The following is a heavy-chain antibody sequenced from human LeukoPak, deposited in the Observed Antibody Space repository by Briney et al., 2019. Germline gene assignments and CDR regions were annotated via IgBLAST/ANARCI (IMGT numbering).Heavy chain of an antibody. CDR1: GFTFSSYE. J-gene: IGHJ6*03. CDR3: ARGDLPWTYYYYMDV. V-gene: IGHV3-48*03. D-gene: IGHD1-26*01. Sequence: GGSLRLSCAASGFTFSSYEMNWVRQAPGKGLEWVSYISSSGSTIYYADSVKGRFTISRDNAKNSLYLQMNSLRAEDTAVYYCARGDLPWTYYYYMDVWGKGTTVTVSS. CDR2: ISSSGSTI.